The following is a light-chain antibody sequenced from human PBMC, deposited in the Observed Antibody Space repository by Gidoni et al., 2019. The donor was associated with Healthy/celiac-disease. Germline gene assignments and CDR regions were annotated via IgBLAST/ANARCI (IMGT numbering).Light chain of an antibody. V-gene: IGKV1-5*03. CDR1: QSMSSW. J-gene: IGKJ4*01. CDR3: QQYNSYLLT. CDR2: RAS. Sequence: DIQRTQSPSTLSASVGDRVTITCRASQSMSSWFAWYQQKPGKAPKLLIYRASSLESGVPSRFSGSGSGTEFTLTISSLQPDDFATYYCQQYNSYLLTFGGGTKVEIK.